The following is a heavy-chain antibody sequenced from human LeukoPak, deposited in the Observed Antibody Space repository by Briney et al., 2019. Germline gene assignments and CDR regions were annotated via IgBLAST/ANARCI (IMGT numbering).Heavy chain of an antibody. J-gene: IGHJ4*02. CDR3: ARGSLTRGGDY. CDR2: IYYSGNT. V-gene: IGHV4-31*03. D-gene: IGHD3-10*01. CDR1: GGSISSGGYY. Sequence: SETLSLTCTVSGGSISSGGYYWRWIREHPGKGLEWIGYIYYSGNTYYNPPLKSRVTISVDTSKNQFSLKLSSVTAADTAVYYCARGSLTRGGDYWGQGTLVTVSS.